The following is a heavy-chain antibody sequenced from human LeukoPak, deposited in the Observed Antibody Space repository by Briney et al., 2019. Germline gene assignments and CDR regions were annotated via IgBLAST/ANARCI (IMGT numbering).Heavy chain of an antibody. D-gene: IGHD1-26*01. CDR3: ARDPPRSYSRPDAFDI. V-gene: IGHV1-46*01. CDR2: INPSGGST. J-gene: IGHJ3*02. Sequence: ASVKVSCKASGYTFTSYYMHWVRQAPGQGLEWMGIINPSGGSTSYAQKFQGRVTMTTDTSTSTAYMELRSLRSDDTAVYYCARDPPRSYSRPDAFDIWGQGTMVTVSS. CDR1: GYTFTSYY.